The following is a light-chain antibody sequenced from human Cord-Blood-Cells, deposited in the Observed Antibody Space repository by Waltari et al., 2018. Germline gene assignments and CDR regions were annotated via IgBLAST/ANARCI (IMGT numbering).Light chain of an antibody. CDR2: DAS. CDR3: QQYDNLPFT. V-gene: IGKV1-33*01. J-gene: IGKJ3*01. CDR1: QDISNY. Sequence: DLQMTQSPSPLSASVGDRVNITCQASQDISNYLNWYQQKPGKAPKLLIYDASNLETGVPSRFRGSGSGTDFTFTISSLQPEDIATYYCQQYDNLPFTFGHGTKVDIK.